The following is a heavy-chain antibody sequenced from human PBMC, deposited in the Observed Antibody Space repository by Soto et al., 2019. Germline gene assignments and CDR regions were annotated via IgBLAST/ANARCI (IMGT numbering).Heavy chain of an antibody. V-gene: IGHV3-23*01. D-gene: IGHD3-16*01. CDR1: GFPFSSYA. J-gene: IGHJ3*02. CDR3: AKGGYYSLFDI. Sequence: PGGSLRLSCVASGFPFSSYAMSCVLQTPGKGLEWVSGISGSGGRTYYADSVKGRFTISRDNSNNTLSLQMHILRVEDTAVYFCAKGGYYSLFDIWGQGTMVTVSS. CDR2: ISGSGGRT.